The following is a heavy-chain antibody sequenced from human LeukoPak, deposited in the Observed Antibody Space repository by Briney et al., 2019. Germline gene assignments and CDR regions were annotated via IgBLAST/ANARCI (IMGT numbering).Heavy chain of an antibody. V-gene: IGHV3-73*01. Sequence: GGSLRLSCAASGVSFSGSTVHWVRRASGKGLEWVGRIRSKPSSYATVYAESVKGRFTISRDDSKNTAYLQMNSLKTDDTAVYYCSSGTDYCDYGMDVWGQGTTITVSS. CDR3: SSGTDYCDYGMDV. CDR2: IRSKPSSYAT. D-gene: IGHD1-26*01. J-gene: IGHJ6*02. CDR1: GVSFSGST.